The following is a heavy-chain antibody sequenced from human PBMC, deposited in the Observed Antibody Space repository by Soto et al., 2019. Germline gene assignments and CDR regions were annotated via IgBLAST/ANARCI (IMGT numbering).Heavy chain of an antibody. CDR2: IRASGVTS. CDR3: AKGAIGRLDY. V-gene: IGHV3-23*01. CDR1: GFTFSNYA. D-gene: IGHD2-21*01. Sequence: DVQLLDSGGGLVQPGRSLRLSCAASGFTFSNYAMSWVRQAPGKGLEWVSIIRASGVTSFYADSARVRFTISRDNSKNTLSLQMNSLTADDTAIYYCAKGAIGRLDYCGQGTLCTVSS. J-gene: IGHJ4*02.